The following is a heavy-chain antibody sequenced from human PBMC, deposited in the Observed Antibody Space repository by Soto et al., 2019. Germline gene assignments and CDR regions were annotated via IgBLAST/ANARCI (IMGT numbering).Heavy chain of an antibody. CDR2: ISAYNGNT. V-gene: IGHV1-18*01. Sequence: QVQLVQSGAEVKKPGASVKVSCKASGYTFTSYGISWVRQAPGQGLEWMGWISAYNGNTNYAQKLQGRVTMTTDTSTSTAYMELGSLRSDDTAVYYCARDREEYYYDSSGYPNWFDPWGQGTLVTVSS. CDR3: ARDREEYYYDSSGYPNWFDP. D-gene: IGHD3-22*01. J-gene: IGHJ5*02. CDR1: GYTFTSYG.